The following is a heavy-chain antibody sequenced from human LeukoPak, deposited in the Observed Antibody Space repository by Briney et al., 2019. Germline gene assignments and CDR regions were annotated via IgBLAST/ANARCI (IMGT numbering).Heavy chain of an antibody. J-gene: IGHJ4*02. D-gene: IGHD4-17*01. Sequence: AGGSLRLSCAASGFIVNTNYMTWVRQAPGRGLEWVSFIYADGNTYYADSVKGRFTISRDISKNAVYLQMNSLRAEDTAVYYCARDSYGDANFDSWGQGTLVTVPS. CDR3: ARDSYGDANFDS. CDR1: GFIVNTNY. CDR2: IYADGNT. V-gene: IGHV3-53*01.